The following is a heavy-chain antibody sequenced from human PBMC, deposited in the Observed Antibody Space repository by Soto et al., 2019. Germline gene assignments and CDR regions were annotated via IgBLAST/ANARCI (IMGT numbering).Heavy chain of an antibody. Sequence: XATLSLTCAVYGGSFSGYYWSGIRQPPGKGLEWIGEINHSGSTNYNPSLKSRVTISVDTSKNQFSLKLSSVTAADTAVYYCARGQINMIVVVKPWGMDVWGQGTTVTVSS. J-gene: IGHJ6*02. V-gene: IGHV4-34*01. D-gene: IGHD3-22*01. CDR3: ARGQINMIVVVKPWGMDV. CDR2: INHSGST. CDR1: GGSFSGYY.